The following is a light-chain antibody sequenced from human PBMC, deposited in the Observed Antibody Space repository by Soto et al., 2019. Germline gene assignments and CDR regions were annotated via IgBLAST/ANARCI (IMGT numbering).Light chain of an antibody. V-gene: IGKV3-11*01. J-gene: IGKJ2*01. CDR2: DAS. CDR1: QSVSSY. Sequence: EIVLTQSPATLSLSPGERATLSCRASQSVSSYLAWYQQKPGQAPRLLIYDASNRATGIPARFSGSGSGTDFALTISSPEPEDFAVYYCQERSNWPPKYTFGQGTKLDIK. CDR3: QERSNWPPKYT.